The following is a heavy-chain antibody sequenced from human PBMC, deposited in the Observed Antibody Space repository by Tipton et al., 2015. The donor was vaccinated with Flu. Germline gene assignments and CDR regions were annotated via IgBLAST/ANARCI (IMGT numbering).Heavy chain of an antibody. D-gene: IGHD6-19*01. CDR3: ARRVAVAAHFDY. J-gene: IGHJ4*02. V-gene: IGHV4-39*01. CDR2: IYYSGST. CDR1: GGSISSSSYY. Sequence: TLSLTCTVSGGSISSSSYYWGWIRQPPGKGLEWIGSIYYSGSTYYNPSLKSRVTISIDTSKNQFSLKLSSVTAADTAVYYCARRVAVAAHFDYWGQGTLVTVSS.